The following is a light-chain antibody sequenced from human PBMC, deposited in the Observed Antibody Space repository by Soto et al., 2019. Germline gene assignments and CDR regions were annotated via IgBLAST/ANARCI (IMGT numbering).Light chain of an antibody. CDR3: MQALQYMYT. Sequence: DLVMTQSPPSLPVTPGEPASISCRSSQSLLHSNGYNYLDWYLQKPGQSPQLLIYLGSNRASGVPDRFSGSGSGTDFTLKISRVEAEDVGVYYCMQALQYMYTFGQGTKLEIK. V-gene: IGKV2-28*01. CDR1: QSLLHSNGYNY. J-gene: IGKJ2*01. CDR2: LGS.